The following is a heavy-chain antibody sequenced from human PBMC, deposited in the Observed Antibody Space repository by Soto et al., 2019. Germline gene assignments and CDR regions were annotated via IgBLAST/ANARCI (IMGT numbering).Heavy chain of an antibody. CDR1: GGTFGSYA. CDR3: ARLQGSITSLEIYYYYYYGMDV. Sequence: QVQLVQSGAEVKKPGSSVKVSCKASGGTFGSYAISWVRQAPGQGLEWMGGIIPIPGTANYAQKFQGRVTIAADESTSTAYMELSSLRSEDTAVYYCARLQGSITSLEIYYYYYYGMDVWGQGTTVTVSS. V-gene: IGHV1-69*01. D-gene: IGHD2-2*01. CDR2: IIPIPGTA. J-gene: IGHJ6*02.